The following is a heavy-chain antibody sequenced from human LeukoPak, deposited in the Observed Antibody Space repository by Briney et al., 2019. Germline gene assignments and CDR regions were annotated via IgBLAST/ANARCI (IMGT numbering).Heavy chain of an antibody. CDR2: IYTSGST. J-gene: IGHJ4*02. CDR3: AREGIVGATASYDY. Sequence: SETLSLTCTVSGGSISSGSYYWSWIRQPAGKGLEWIGRIYTSGSTNYNPSLKSRVTISVDTSKNQFSLKLSSVTAADTAVYYCAREGIVGATASYDYWGQGTLVTVSS. V-gene: IGHV4-61*02. D-gene: IGHD1-26*01. CDR1: GGSISSGSYY.